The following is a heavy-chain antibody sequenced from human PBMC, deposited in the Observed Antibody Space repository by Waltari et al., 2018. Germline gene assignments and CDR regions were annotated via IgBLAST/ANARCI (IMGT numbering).Heavy chain of an antibody. D-gene: IGHD3-3*01. V-gene: IGHV1-69-2*01. CDR2: VDPEDGET. J-gene: IGHJ5*02. CDR3: ATQPSLYYDFWSGRRWFDP. CDR1: GYTFTDYY. Sequence: EVQLVQSGAEVKKPGATVKISCKVSGYTFTDYYMHWVQQAPGKGLEWMGLVDPEDGETIYAEKFQGRVTITADTSTDTAYMELSSLRSEDTAVYYCATQPSLYYDFWSGRRWFDPWGQGTLVTVSS.